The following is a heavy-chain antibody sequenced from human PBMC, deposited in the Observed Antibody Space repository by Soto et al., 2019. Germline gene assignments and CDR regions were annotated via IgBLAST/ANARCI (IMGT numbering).Heavy chain of an antibody. V-gene: IGHV4-4*02. CDR3: ARVGVTVFGVVESYGMDV. J-gene: IGHJ6*02. CDR1: GGSIRTSNC. Sequence: QVQLQESGPGLVKPSGTLSLTCAVSGGSIRTSNCWRWVGQPPGKVLEGVGEIGHSGRTHYNPSHERRLTISVVKSKDQFSLNLSSVPAADTAVYYCARVGVTVFGVVESYGMDVWGQGTTVTVAS. D-gene: IGHD3-3*01. CDR2: IGHSGRT.